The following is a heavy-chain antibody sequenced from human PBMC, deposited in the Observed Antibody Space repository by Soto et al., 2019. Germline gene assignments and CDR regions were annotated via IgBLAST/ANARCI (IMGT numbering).Heavy chain of an antibody. J-gene: IGHJ6*03. CDR1: GFTFSSYG. CDR3: AKDWWEQSEDYYYMDV. D-gene: IGHD1-26*01. V-gene: IGHV3-30*18. Sequence: QVQLVESGGGVVQPGRSLRLSCAASGFTFSSYGMHWVRQAPGKGLEWVAVISYDGSNKYYADSVKGRFTISRDNSKNTLYLQMNSLRAEDTAAYYCAKDWWEQSEDYYYMDVWGKGTTVTVSS. CDR2: ISYDGSNK.